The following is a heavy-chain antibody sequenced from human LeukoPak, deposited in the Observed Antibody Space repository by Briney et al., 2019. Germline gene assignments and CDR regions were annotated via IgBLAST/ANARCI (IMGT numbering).Heavy chain of an antibody. CDR2: IRSDGNNK. CDR1: GFTSSSYG. D-gene: IGHD3-22*01. Sequence: GGSLRLSCAASGFTSSSYGMHWVRQAPGKGLEWVAFIRSDGNNKFYADSLKGRFTVSRDSSRNNVYLQMNSLRIEDTAVYYCARDTGDYYDSSGYYYAGWFDPWGQGTLVTVSS. CDR3: ARDTGDYYDSSGYYYAGWFDP. V-gene: IGHV3-30*02. J-gene: IGHJ5*02.